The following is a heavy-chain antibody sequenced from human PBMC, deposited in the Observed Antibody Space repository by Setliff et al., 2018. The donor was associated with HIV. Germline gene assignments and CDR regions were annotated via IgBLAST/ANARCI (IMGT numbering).Heavy chain of an antibody. D-gene: IGHD6-13*01. Sequence: ASVKVSCKASGYTFTNNYIHWVRQAPGQGLEWMAIINPSGGSASYAQKFQGGVTITRDTSTSTVYMELSGLRSDDTAVYYCARDGLLAAAGLGDFDYWGQGTLVTVSS. CDR3: ARDGLLAAAGLGDFDY. J-gene: IGHJ4*02. V-gene: IGHV1-46*01. CDR2: INPSGGSA. CDR1: GYTFTNNY.